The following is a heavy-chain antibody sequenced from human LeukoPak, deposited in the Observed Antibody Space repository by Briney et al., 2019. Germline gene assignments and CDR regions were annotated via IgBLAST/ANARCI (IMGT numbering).Heavy chain of an antibody. CDR1: GFILGNAW. CDR2: IKRNFEWATQ. V-gene: IGHV3-15*06. D-gene: IGHD5-18*01. J-gene: IGHJ4*02. Sequence: GGSLRLSCAASGFILGNAWMRWVRQAPGKGLEWVGHIKRNFEWATQHYAASVKGRFSISKDESKNLVFLQMSSLKTEDPAVYFCTTEGFTYGHHSFDSWGEGKLVAVSS. CDR3: TTEGFTYGHHSFDS.